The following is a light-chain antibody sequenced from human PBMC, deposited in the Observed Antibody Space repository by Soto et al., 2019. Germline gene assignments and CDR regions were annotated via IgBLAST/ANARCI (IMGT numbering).Light chain of an antibody. CDR3: QQSFSSPFT. V-gene: IGKV1-39*01. Sequence: DIQMTQSPSSLSASVGDRVSITCRASQSIRSHLNWFQHKPGKAPKVLIYGASSLQGGVPSRFSGSGSGTDFTLTIKSLQPEDFATYYCQQSFSSPFTFGPWTKVDVK. CDR1: QSIRSH. CDR2: GAS. J-gene: IGKJ3*01.